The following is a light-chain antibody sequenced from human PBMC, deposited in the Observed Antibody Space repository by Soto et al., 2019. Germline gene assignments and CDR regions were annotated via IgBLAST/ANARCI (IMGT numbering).Light chain of an antibody. CDR2: GAS. CDR3: QQYHTSPLT. Sequence: EIVLTPSPATLSLSPVERATLSCRASQSVSSSYIAWYQQKRGQAPRRLIYGASIRATGIPDRFSGSGSGTDFTLTISRLEPEDFALNYCQQYHTSPLTFGQGTKVDIK. J-gene: IGKJ1*01. CDR1: QSVSSSY. V-gene: IGKV3-20*01.